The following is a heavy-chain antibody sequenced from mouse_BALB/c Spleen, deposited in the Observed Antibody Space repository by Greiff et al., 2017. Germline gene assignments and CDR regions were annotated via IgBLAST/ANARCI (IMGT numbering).Heavy chain of an antibody. D-gene: IGHD1-1*01. CDR3: ARGVTTVERGAAMDY. V-gene: IGHV5-17*02. J-gene: IGHJ4*01. CDR2: ISSGSSTI. Sequence: EVMLVESGGGLVQPGGSRKLSCAASGFTFSSFGMHWVRQAPEKGLEWVAYISSGSSTIYYADTVKGRFTISRDNPKNTLFLQMTSLRSEDTAMYYCARGVTTVERGAAMDYWGQGTSVTVSS. CDR1: GFTFSSFG.